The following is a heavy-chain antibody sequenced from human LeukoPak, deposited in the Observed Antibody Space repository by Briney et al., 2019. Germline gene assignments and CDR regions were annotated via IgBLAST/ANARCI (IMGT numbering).Heavy chain of an antibody. CDR3: ATELQFDY. CDR2: ISGSGGST. D-gene: IGHD1-7*01. V-gene: IGHV3-23*01. Sequence: GGSLRLSCAASGFTFSSYAMSWVRQAPGKGLEWVSTISGSGGSTYYADSVKGRFTISRDNAKNSLYLQMNSLRAEDTAVYFCATELQFDYWGQGTLVTVSS. CDR1: GFTFSSYA. J-gene: IGHJ4*02.